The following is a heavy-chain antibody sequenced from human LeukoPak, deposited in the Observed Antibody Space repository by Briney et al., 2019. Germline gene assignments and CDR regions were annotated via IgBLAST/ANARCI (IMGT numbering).Heavy chain of an antibody. D-gene: IGHD5-24*01. Sequence: PGGSLRLSCAASGFTFSSYAMSWVRQAPGKGLEWVSAISGSGGSTYYADSVKGRFTISRDNSKNTLYLQMNSLRAEDTAVYYCVKGETVEMATMGGDYWGQGTLVTVSS. V-gene: IGHV3-23*01. J-gene: IGHJ4*02. CDR2: ISGSGGST. CDR1: GFTFSSYA. CDR3: VKGETVEMATMGGDY.